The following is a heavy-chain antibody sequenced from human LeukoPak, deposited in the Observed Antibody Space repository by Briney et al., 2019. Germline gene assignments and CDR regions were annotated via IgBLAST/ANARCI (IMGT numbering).Heavy chain of an antibody. V-gene: IGHV3-23*01. D-gene: IGHD3-10*01. J-gene: IGHJ4*02. Sequence: GGSLRLSCAASGFIFNTYTMNWVRQAPGKGLESVSAISGGGGGTYYADFVKGRFTISRDNSKNTLYLQMNSLRAEDTAAYYCAKGTERYREVSSFDYWGQGTLVAVSS. CDR2: ISGGGGGT. CDR1: GFIFNTYT. CDR3: AKGTERYREVSSFDY.